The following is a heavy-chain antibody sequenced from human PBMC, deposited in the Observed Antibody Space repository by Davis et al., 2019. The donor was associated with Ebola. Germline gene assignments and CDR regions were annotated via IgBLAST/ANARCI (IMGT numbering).Heavy chain of an antibody. Sequence: AASVKVSCKASGYTFTSYYMHWVRQTPGQGLEWMGIINPSGGSTSYAQKFQGRVTITRDTSASTAYMELSSLRSEDTAVYYCARGYSSGWYYLYFQHWGQGTLVTVSS. J-gene: IGHJ1*01. CDR1: GYTFTSYY. CDR2: INPSGGST. V-gene: IGHV1-46*01. D-gene: IGHD6-19*01. CDR3: ARGYSSGWYYLYFQH.